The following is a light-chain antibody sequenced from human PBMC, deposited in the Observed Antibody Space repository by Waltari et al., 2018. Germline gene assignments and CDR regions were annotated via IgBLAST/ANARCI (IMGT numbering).Light chain of an antibody. CDR3: QSFDSNVRGGVV. CDR2: GNN. CDR1: SSNIGAGHD. J-gene: IGLJ3*02. Sequence: QSILTQPTSVSGAPGQRVTISSTGSSSNIGAGHDVHWYQAFPGTAPKLLIYGNNNRPSGVPDRFSGSKSGSSASLAINGLQAEDEADYYCQSFDSNVRGGVVFGGGTKVTVL. V-gene: IGLV1-40*01.